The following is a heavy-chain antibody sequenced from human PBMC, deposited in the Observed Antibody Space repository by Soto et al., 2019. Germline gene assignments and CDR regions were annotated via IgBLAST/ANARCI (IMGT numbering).Heavy chain of an antibody. CDR2: INPNSGGT. Sequence: ASVKVSCKASGYTFTGYYMHWVRQAPGQGLEWMGWINPNSGGTNYAQKFQGWVTMTRDTSISTAYMELSRLRSDDTAVYYCAREESGSGCLFDYWGQGTLVTVSS. D-gene: IGHD6-19*01. CDR1: GYTFTGYY. V-gene: IGHV1-2*04. J-gene: IGHJ4*02. CDR3: AREESGSGCLFDY.